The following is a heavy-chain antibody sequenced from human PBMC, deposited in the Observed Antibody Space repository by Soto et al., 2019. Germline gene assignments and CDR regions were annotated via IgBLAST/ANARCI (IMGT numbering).Heavy chain of an antibody. V-gene: IGHV1-3*01. CDR1: GYTFTSYA. Sequence: QVQLVQSGAEVKKPGASVKVSCKASGYTFTSYAMHWVRQAPGQRLEWMGWINAGNGNTKYSQKFQGRVTITRDTSASTAYMELSSLRSEDTAVYYCARGGGRWELQAPFDYWGQGTLVTVSS. D-gene: IGHD1-26*01. J-gene: IGHJ4*02. CDR3: ARGGGRWELQAPFDY. CDR2: INAGNGNT.